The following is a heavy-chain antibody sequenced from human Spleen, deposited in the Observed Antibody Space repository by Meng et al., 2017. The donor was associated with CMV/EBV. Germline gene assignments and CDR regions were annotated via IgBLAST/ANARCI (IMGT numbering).Heavy chain of an antibody. Sequence: ASVKVSCKASGYTFTSYDINWVRQATGQGLEWMGWMNPNSGNTGYAQKFQGRVTMTRNTSISTAYMELSSLRSEDTAVYYCARRRGFTIFGAVDYWGQGTLVTVSS. J-gene: IGHJ4*02. V-gene: IGHV1-8*01. CDR1: GYTFTSYD. D-gene: IGHD3-3*01. CDR2: MNPNSGNT. CDR3: ARRRGFTIFGAVDY.